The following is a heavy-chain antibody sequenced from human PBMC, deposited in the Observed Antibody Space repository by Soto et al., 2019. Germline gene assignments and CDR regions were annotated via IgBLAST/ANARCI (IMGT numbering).Heavy chain of an antibody. CDR1: GGSFSGYC. D-gene: IGHD6-13*01. J-gene: IGHJ1*01. V-gene: IGHV4-34*01. Sequence: VQLQQWGAGLLKPSETLSLTCAVYGGSFSGYCWSWIRQTPGERLEWVGDICHGGGANYNPSLKSRVSFSMDPSKNQFSLKLNSVMAADPAVYYCAGYSNSWSKYVKHWGRGSLVTVSS. CDR2: ICHGGGA. CDR3: AGYSNSWSKYVKH.